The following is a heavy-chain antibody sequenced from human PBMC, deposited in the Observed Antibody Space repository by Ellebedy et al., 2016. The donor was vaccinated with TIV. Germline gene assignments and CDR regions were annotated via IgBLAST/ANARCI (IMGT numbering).Heavy chain of an antibody. D-gene: IGHD3-10*01. CDR1: GGSISSYY. J-gene: IGHJ4*02. CDR3: ARGEGYYGSGSYWTDY. CDR2: IYYSGST. V-gene: IGHV4-59*01. Sequence: SETLSLXCTVSGGSISSYYWSWIRQPPGKGLEWIGYIYYSGSTNYNPSLKSRVTISVDTSKNQFSLKLSSVTAADTAVYYCARGEGYYGSGSYWTDYWGQGTLVTVSS.